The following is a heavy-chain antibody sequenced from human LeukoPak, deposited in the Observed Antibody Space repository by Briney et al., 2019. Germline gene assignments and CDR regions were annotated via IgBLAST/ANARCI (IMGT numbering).Heavy chain of an antibody. CDR3: AKKAVSSSWTYFDY. Sequence: GGSLRLACETSGFTFRNYDMSWVRQAPGKGLEWVSSTSGDGGETFYAESVKGRFTISRDNSKNTLYLQMNSLRAEDTAIYYCAKKAVSSSWTYFDYWGQGALVTVSS. CDR2: TSGDGGET. J-gene: IGHJ4*02. D-gene: IGHD6-13*01. V-gene: IGHV3-23*01. CDR1: GFTFRNYD.